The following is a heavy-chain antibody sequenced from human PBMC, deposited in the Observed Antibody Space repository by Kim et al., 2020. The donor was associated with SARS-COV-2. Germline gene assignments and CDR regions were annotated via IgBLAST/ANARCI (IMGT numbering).Heavy chain of an antibody. D-gene: IGHD3-10*01. Sequence: GGSLRLSCAASGFTFISYGMHWVRQAPGKGLEWVAVIWYDGSNKYYADSVKGRFTISRDNSKNTLYLQMNSLRAEDTAVYYCARELWFGESSGGDAFDIWGQGTMVTVSS. CDR2: IWYDGSNK. J-gene: IGHJ3*02. V-gene: IGHV3-33*01. CDR3: ARELWFGESSGGDAFDI. CDR1: GFTFISYG.